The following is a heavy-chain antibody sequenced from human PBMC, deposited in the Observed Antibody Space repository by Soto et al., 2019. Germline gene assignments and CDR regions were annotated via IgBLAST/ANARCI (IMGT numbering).Heavy chain of an antibody. D-gene: IGHD6-25*01. J-gene: IGHJ4*02. V-gene: IGHV3-21*04. CDR2: SSASSSQI. Sequence: EVQLVDSGGGLVKPGRSLRLSCTAAGFTFGSYTINWVRQAPGKGLEWVSSSSASSSQIYYADSVKGRFTISRDNAKNSLYLQMSSLSAADTAVYYCARGAGYFDYWGQGTLVTVSS. CDR1: GFTFGSYT. CDR3: ARGAGYFDY.